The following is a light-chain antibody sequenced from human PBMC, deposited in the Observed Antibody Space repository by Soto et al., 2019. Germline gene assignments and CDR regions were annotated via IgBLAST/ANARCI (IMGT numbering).Light chain of an antibody. CDR2: SNN. J-gene: IGLJ3*02. V-gene: IGLV1-44*01. CDR3: AAWDDSLNGRDWV. CDR1: SSNIGSNT. Sequence: QAVLTQPPSASGTPGQRGTISCSGSSSNIGSNTVNWYQQLPGTAPKLLIYSNNQRPSGVPARFSGSKSGTSASLAISGLQSEDEADYYCAAWDDSLNGRDWVFGGGTKLTVL.